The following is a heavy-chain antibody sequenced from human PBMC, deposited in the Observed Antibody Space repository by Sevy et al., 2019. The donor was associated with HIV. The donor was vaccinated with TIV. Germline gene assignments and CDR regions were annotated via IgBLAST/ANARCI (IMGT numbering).Heavy chain of an antibody. Sequence: EGSLRLSCEASGFTVSGNYMAWVRLAPGKGLEWVSLIDSGGSTFYAESVKGRFTISRVKAKNTLYLQMNPLRAEDTAVYFCARDRYYDASGYYYYYYGMDVWGQGTTVTVSS. D-gene: IGHD3-22*01. V-gene: IGHV3-66*01. CDR2: IDSGGST. CDR1: GFTVSGNY. J-gene: IGHJ6*02. CDR3: ARDRYYDASGYYYYYYGMDV.